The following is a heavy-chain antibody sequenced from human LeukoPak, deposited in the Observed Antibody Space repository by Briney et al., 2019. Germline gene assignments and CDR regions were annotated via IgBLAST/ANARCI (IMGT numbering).Heavy chain of an antibody. D-gene: IGHD6-19*01. CDR2: IYPGDSDT. Sequence: GESLKISCKVSGYRFTSYWVAWVRQMPGKGLEWMGIIYPGDSDTRYSPSFQGQVTISADKSISTAYLQWSSLKASDTAMYYCARHPTKYSSGIYYYYYMDVWGKGTTVTVSS. CDR3: ARHPTKYSSGIYYYYYMDV. CDR1: GYRFTSYW. V-gene: IGHV5-51*01. J-gene: IGHJ6*03.